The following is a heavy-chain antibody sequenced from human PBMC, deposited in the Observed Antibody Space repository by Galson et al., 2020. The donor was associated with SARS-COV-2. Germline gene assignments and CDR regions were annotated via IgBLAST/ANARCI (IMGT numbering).Heavy chain of an antibody. Sequence: ASVKVSCQASGYTFTSYGITWVRQAPGQGLEWMGWISAHSGKTSFAQKFHGRVTMTTDTSTSTASMELRRLTSDDTAVYYCARADTVTPFPYFDYWGRGTLVIVSS. D-gene: IGHD4-17*01. J-gene: IGHJ4*02. CDR2: ISAHSGKT. CDR3: ARADTVTPFPYFDY. CDR1: GYTFTSYG. V-gene: IGHV1-18*01.